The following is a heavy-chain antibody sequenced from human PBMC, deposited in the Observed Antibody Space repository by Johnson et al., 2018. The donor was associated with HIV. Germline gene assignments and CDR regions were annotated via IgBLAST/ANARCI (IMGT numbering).Heavy chain of an antibody. CDR2: IRYDGSNK. Sequence: QVQLVESGGGVVQPGGSLRLSCAASGFTFSSYGMHWVRQAPGKGLEWVAFIRYDGSNKYYADSVKGRFTISRDNSKNTLYLQMNSLRAEDTAVYYCAKVGSAVAVAFDIWGQGTMVTVSS. D-gene: IGHD6-19*01. V-gene: IGHV3-30*02. CDR3: AKVGSAVAVAFDI. J-gene: IGHJ3*02. CDR1: GFTFSSYG.